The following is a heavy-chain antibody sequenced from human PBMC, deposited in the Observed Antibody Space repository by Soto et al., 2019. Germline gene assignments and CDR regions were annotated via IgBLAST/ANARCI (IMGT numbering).Heavy chain of an antibody. V-gene: IGHV3-30-3*01. CDR2: ISYDGSNK. D-gene: IGHD1-26*01. Sequence: GGSLRLSCAASGFTFSSYAMHWVRQAPGKGLEWVAVISYDGSNKYYADSVKGRFTISRDNSKNTLYLQMNSLRAEDTAVYYCARSTRGGWELPYYYYGMDVWGQGTTVTVSS. CDR1: GFTFSSYA. J-gene: IGHJ6*02. CDR3: ARSTRGGWELPYYYYGMDV.